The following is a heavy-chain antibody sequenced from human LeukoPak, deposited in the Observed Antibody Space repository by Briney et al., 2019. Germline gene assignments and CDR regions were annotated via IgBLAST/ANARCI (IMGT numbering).Heavy chain of an antibody. CDR3: ARSAYCSSSTCYAFNY. CDR2: VSYSGTT. Sequence: SETLSLTCAVYGGSFSGYYWSWIRQPPGKGLQWIGYVSYSGTTNYNPSLKSRVTISVDTSKNQFSLNLSSVTAADTAVYYCARSAYCSSSTCYAFNYWGQGTLVTVSS. V-gene: IGHV4-59*01. CDR1: GGSFSGYY. J-gene: IGHJ4*02. D-gene: IGHD2-2*01.